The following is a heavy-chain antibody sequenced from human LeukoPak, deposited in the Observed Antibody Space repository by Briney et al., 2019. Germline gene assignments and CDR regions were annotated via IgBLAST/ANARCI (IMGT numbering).Heavy chain of an antibody. V-gene: IGHV3-48*02. CDR3: ASGSGH. Sequence: GGSLRLSCAASGLTFSNYGLNWVRQAPGKGLEWVSHISSSGSAKYYADSVKGRFTISRDNAKNSLYLQMNSLRDEDTAVFYCASGSGHWGQGTLVTVSS. J-gene: IGHJ4*02. CDR2: ISSSGSAK. D-gene: IGHD2-2*03. CDR1: GLTFSNYG.